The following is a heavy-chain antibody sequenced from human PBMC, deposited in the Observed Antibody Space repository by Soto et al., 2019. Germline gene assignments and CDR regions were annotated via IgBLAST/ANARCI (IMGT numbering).Heavy chain of an antibody. CDR1: GLTFSSHV. D-gene: IGHD1-26*01. CDR3: ARATGWVGPFDC. CDR2: ISAGGDKP. J-gene: IGHJ4*02. Sequence: EVQLLEAGGGLVQPGGSLRLSCAASGLTFSSHVMGWVRQTPGKGLEWVSSISAGGDKPYYADSVKGRFTISRDNFKNTLFLQMNSLRAEDTAIYYCARATGWVGPFDCWGQGSLVTVAS. V-gene: IGHV3-23*01.